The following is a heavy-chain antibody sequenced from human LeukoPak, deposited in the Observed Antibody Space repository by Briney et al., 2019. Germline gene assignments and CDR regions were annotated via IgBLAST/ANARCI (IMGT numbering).Heavy chain of an antibody. V-gene: IGHV3-48*03. J-gene: IGHJ4*02. Sequence: GGSLRLSCAASGFTFSNYEMNWVRQAPGKGLEWVSYISSSGSTIYYADSVKGRFTISRDNAKNLLDLQMSNLRAEDTAVYYCARDRGSWYWGQGTLVTVSS. D-gene: IGHD6-13*01. CDR2: ISSSGSTI. CDR3: ARDRGSWY. CDR1: GFTFSNYE.